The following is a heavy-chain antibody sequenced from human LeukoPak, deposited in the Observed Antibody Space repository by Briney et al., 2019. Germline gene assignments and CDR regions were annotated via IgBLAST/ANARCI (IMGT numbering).Heavy chain of an antibody. D-gene: IGHD2-2*01. V-gene: IGHV3-30*02. CDR1: GFTFSSYG. J-gene: IGHJ4*02. Sequence: PGRSLRLSCAASGFTFSSYGMHWVRQAPGKGLEWVAFIRFDGSNRYYTDSVKGRFTLSRDNSKNTLYLQINSLRAEDTAVYYCAKFNRQYCSSTCCYGGFDYWGQGTLVTVSS. CDR3: AKFNRQYCSSTCCYGGFDY. CDR2: IRFDGSNR.